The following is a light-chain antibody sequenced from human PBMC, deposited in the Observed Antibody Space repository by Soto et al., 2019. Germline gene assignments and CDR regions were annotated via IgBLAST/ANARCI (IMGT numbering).Light chain of an antibody. CDR3: QHYSTHSP. CDR1: QTISTR. CDR2: ETS. V-gene: IGKV1-5*03. J-gene: IGKJ4*02. Sequence: DIQMTQSPSTLSASVGDSVTITCRASQTISTRLAWYQQKPGKAPNLLIYETSTLEGGVPSRFSGSGSVTEFTLTISRLQPDDGAIYYCQHYSTHSPFGGGTKVEIK.